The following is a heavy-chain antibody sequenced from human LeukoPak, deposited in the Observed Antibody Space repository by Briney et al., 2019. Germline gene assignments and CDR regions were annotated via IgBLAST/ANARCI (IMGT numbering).Heavy chain of an antibody. J-gene: IGHJ6*02. CDR1: GGSISSYY. V-gene: IGHV4-59*08. CDR3: ASRATYYLGYGMDV. D-gene: IGHD3-10*01. CDR2: IYYSGST. Sequence: SETLSLTCTVSGGSISSYYWSWIRQPPGKGLEWIGYIYYSGSTNYNPSLKSRVTISVDTSKNQFSLKLSSVTAADTAVYYCASRATYYLGYGMDVWGQGTTVTVSS.